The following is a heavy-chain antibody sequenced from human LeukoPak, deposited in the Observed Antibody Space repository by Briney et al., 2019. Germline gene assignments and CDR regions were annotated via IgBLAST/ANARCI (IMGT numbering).Heavy chain of an antibody. CDR2: IKQDGSEQ. CDR1: GFTFSHYW. V-gene: IGHV3-7*03. J-gene: IGHJ4*02. D-gene: IGHD6-13*01. Sequence: GGSLRLSCAASGFTFSHYWMTWVRQAPGKGLEWVANIKQDGSEQYYVDSVKGRFTISRDNAKNSLYLQMNSLRAEDTAVYYCARASSSWYGDYWGQGTLVTVSS. CDR3: ARASSSWYGDY.